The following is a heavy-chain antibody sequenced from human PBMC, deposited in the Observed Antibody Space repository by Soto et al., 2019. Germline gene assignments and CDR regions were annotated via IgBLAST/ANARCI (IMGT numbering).Heavy chain of an antibody. D-gene: IGHD2-8*01. J-gene: IGHJ4*02. Sequence: SETLSLTCTVSGGSISSGGYYWTWIRQHPGKGLEWIGYIYYSANTYYNPSLKSRVIISADTSKNQFSLKLSSVTAADTAVYFCARDGENVVMPFYWGPGMLVTVSS. CDR2: IYYSANT. CDR3: ARDGENVVMPFY. CDR1: GGSISSGGYY. V-gene: IGHV4-31*03.